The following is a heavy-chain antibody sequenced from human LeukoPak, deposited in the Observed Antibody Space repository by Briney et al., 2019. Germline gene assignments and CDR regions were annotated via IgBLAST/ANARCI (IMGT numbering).Heavy chain of an antibody. CDR1: GGSFSGYY. Sequence: SETLSLTCAVYGGSFSGYYWSWIRQPPGKGLEWIGEINHSGSTNYNPSLKSRVTISVDTSKNQFSLKLSSVTAADAAVYYCARGWRNFDYWGQGTLVTVSS. V-gene: IGHV4-34*01. CDR2: INHSGST. J-gene: IGHJ4*02. CDR3: ARGWRNFDY.